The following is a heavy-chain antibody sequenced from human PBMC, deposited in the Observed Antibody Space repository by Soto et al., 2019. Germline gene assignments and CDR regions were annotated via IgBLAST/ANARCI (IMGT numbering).Heavy chain of an antibody. J-gene: IGHJ5*02. CDR2: INAGNGNT. CDR1: GYTFTSYA. Sequence: QVQLVQSGAEVKKPGASVKVSCKASGYTFTSYAMRWVRQAPGQRLEWMGSINAGNGNTKYSQKFQGRVTITRDTSASTAYMELSSLRSEDTAVYYCARDPRSVGSGFDPWGQGTLVTVSS. V-gene: IGHV1-3*01. D-gene: IGHD3-10*01. CDR3: ARDPRSVGSGFDP.